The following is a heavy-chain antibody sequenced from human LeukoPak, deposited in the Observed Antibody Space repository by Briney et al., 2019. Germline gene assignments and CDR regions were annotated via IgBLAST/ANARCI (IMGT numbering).Heavy chain of an antibody. D-gene: IGHD2-15*01. CDR1: GYTFTSYG. CDR3: ARVLHGYCSGGSCYPGWYYFDY. CDR2: ISAYNGNT. Sequence: GASVKVSCKASGYTFTSYGISWVRQAPGQGLEWMGWISAYNGNTNYAQKLQGRVTMTTDTSTSTAYMGLRSLRSDDTAVYYCARVLHGYCSGGSCYPGWYYFDYWGQGTLVTVSS. J-gene: IGHJ4*02. V-gene: IGHV1-18*01.